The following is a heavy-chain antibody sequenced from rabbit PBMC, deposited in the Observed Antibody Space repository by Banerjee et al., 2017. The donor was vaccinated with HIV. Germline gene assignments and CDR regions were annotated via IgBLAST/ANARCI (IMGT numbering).Heavy chain of an antibody. Sequence: QEQLVESGGDLVKPGASLTLTCTVSGFSLSNYNMCWVRQAPGKGLEWIACIDAGSSGSTYYASWAKGRFTISKTSSTTVTLQMTSLTAADTATYFCARDLSYYYDMDLWGPGTLVTVS. CDR3: ARDLSYYYDMDL. CDR2: IDAGSSGST. V-gene: IGHV1S45*01. J-gene: IGHJ6*01. CDR1: GFSLSNYN.